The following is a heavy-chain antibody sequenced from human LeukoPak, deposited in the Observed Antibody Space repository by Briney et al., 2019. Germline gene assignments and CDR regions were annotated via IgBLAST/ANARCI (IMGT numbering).Heavy chain of an antibody. J-gene: IGHJ6*03. V-gene: IGHV3-23*01. CDR1: GFTFSSYA. CDR2: ISGSGGST. D-gene: IGHD6-19*01. CDR3: AKIPAVAGTQPAGYYYYYMDV. Sequence: QPGGSLRLSCAASGFTFSSYAMSWVGQAPGTGLEWISAISGSGGSTYYADSVKGRFTISRDNSKNTLYLQMNSLRAEDTAVYYCAKIPAVAGTQPAGYYYYYMDVWGKGTTVTVSS.